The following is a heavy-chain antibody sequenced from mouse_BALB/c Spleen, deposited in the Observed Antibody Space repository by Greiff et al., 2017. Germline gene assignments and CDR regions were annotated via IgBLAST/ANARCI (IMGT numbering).Heavy chain of an antibody. CDR1: GFNIKDTY. Sequence: EVKLQQSGAELVKPGASVKLSCTASGFNIKDTYMHWVKQRPEQGLEWIGRIDPANGNTKYDPKFQGKATITADTSSNTAYLQLSSLTSEDTAVYYCPYDYDVGAMDYWGQGTSVTVSS. D-gene: IGHD2-4*01. CDR2: IDPANGNT. J-gene: IGHJ4*01. CDR3: PYDYDVGAMDY. V-gene: IGHV14-3*02.